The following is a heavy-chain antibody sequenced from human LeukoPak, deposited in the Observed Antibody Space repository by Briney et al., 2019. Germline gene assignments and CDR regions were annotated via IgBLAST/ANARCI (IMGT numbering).Heavy chain of an antibody. CDR1: GGSISSYY. D-gene: IGHD6-13*01. CDR2: IYYSGST. CDR3: ARDSRKDAFDI. J-gene: IGHJ3*02. Sequence: SETLSLTCTVSGGSISSYYWSWIRHPPGKGLEWIGYIYYSGSTNYNPSLKSRVTISVDTSKNQFSLKLSSVTAADTAVYYCARDSRKDAFDIWGQGTMVTVSS. V-gene: IGHV4-59*01.